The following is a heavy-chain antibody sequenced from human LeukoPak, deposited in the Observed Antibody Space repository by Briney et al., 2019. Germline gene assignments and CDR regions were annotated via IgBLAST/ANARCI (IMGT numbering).Heavy chain of an antibody. CDR2: IYSGGNT. D-gene: IGHD3-9*01. V-gene: IGHV3-53*01. J-gene: IGHJ4*02. CDR1: GFTVSISY. CDR3: ARGLAPFDY. Sequence: PGGSLRLSCAASGFTVSISYMNWVRQAPGKGLEWVSVIYSGGNTYYADSVKGRFTISRDNSKNTLYLQMNSLRAEDTDVYFCARGLAPFDYWGQGTLVTVSS.